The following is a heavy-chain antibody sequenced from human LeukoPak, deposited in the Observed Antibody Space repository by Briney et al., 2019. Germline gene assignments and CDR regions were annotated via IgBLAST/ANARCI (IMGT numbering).Heavy chain of an antibody. CDR2: IYTSGST. CDR3: ARSPSYCSSTSCPSGAFDI. V-gene: IGHV4-61*02. CDR1: GGSISSGSYY. J-gene: IGHJ3*02. D-gene: IGHD2-2*01. Sequence: SQTLSLTCTVSGGSISSGSYYWSWIRQPAGKGLEWIGRIYTSGSTNYNPSLKSRVTILVDTSKNQFSLKLSSVTAADTAVYYCARSPSYCSSTSCPSGAFDIWGQGTMVTVSS.